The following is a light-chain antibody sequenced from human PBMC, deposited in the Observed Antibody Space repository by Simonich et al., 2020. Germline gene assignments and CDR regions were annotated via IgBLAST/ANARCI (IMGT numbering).Light chain of an antibody. CDR3: SSYTSSSTWV. CDR1: SSDVGGYKY. V-gene: IGLV2-14*01. J-gene: IGLJ3*02. Sequence: QSALPQPASVSGSPGQSLTISCTGTSSDVGGYKYVSWYQQHPGKAPKLMIYEVSKRPSGVPDRFSCSKSGNPASLTVSGLQAEDEADYYCSSYTSSSTWVFGGGTKLTVL. CDR2: EVS.